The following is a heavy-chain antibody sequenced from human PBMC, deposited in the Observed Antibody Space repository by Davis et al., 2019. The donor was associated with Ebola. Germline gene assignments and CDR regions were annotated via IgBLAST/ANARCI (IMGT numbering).Heavy chain of an antibody. CDR3: ARGGDLAGGFDY. CDR1: GGSISSGSYY. J-gene: IGHJ4*02. D-gene: IGHD3-10*01. CDR2: INHSGST. V-gene: IGHV4-61*10. Sequence: PSETLSLTCTVSGGSISSGSYYWSWIRQPAGKGLEWIGEINHSGSTNYNPSLKSRVTISVDTSKNQFSLKLSSVTAADTAVYYCARGGDLAGGFDYWGQGTLVTVSS.